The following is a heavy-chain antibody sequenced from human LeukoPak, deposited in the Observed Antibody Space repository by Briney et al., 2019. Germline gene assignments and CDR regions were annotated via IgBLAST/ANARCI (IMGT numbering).Heavy chain of an antibody. Sequence: SETLSLTCTVSGGSISSYYWSWIRQPPGKGLEWIGYIYTSGSTNYNPSLKSRVTISVDTSKNQFSLKLSSVTAADTAVYYCARGRGEHQLLDDDGFDIWGQGTMVTVSS. CDR3: ARGRGEHQLLDDDGFDI. J-gene: IGHJ3*02. CDR2: IYTSGST. D-gene: IGHD2-2*01. CDR1: GGSISSYY. V-gene: IGHV4-59*01.